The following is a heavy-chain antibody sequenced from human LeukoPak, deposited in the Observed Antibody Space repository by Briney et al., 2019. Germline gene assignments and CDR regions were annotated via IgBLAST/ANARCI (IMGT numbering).Heavy chain of an antibody. CDR1: GFTFSSYA. Sequence: GGSLSLSCAASGFTFSSYAMSWVRQAPGKGLEWVSAISGSGGSTYYADSVKGRFTISRDNSKNTLYPQMNSLRAEDTAVYYCAKTTYYDFRSDYPEYYFDYWGQGTLVTVSS. J-gene: IGHJ4*02. D-gene: IGHD3-3*01. CDR3: AKTTYYDFRSDYPEYYFDY. V-gene: IGHV3-23*01. CDR2: ISGSGGST.